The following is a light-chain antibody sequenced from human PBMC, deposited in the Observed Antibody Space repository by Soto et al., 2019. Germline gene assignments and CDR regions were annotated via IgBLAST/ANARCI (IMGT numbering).Light chain of an antibody. J-gene: IGKJ2*01. CDR1: QSVSSSY. CDR3: QQYGSSPRT. Sequence: IVLTQSPGTLSLSPGERATLSCRASQSVSSSYLAWYQQKPGQAPRLLIYGASSSATGIPDSFSGSGSGTDFTLTISRLESEDFAVYYCQQYGSSPRTFGQGTKLEIK. CDR2: GAS. V-gene: IGKV3-20*01.